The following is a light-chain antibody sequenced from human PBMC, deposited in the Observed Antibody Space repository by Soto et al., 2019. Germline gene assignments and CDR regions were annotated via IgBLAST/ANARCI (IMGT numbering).Light chain of an antibody. Sequence: QSVLTQPPSASGTPGQRVTISCSGSSSNIGSNIVNWYQQLPGTAPKLLIYSNNQRPSGVPDRFSGSKSGTSASLAISALQSEDEADYYCAAWDDSLNAPGFGGGTKLTVL. V-gene: IGLV1-44*01. J-gene: IGLJ3*02. CDR1: SSNIGSNI. CDR2: SNN. CDR3: AAWDDSLNAPG.